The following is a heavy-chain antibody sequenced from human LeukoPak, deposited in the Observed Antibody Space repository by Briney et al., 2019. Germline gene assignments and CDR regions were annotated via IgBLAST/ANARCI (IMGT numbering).Heavy chain of an antibody. CDR3: ARHAFYYGSGSDWFDP. CDR2: IYYSGST. Sequence: SETLSLTCTVSGGSISSSSYYWGWIRQPPGKGLVWIGSIYYSGSTYYNPSLKSRVTISVDTSKNQFSLKLSSVTAADTAVYYCARHAFYYGSGSDWFDPSGQGTLVTVSS. V-gene: IGHV4-39*01. D-gene: IGHD3-10*01. J-gene: IGHJ5*02. CDR1: GGSISSSSYY.